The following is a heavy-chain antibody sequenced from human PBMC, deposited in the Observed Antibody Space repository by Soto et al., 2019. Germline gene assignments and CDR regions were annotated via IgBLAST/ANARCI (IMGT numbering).Heavy chain of an antibody. D-gene: IGHD2-15*01. Sequence: GGSLRLSCAASGFTFSRYRMNWVRQAPGKGLEWVSYISSSSSTIYYADSVKGRFTISRDNAKNSLYLQMNSLRAEDTAVYYCARDQYCSGGSCYKGFFDYCGQGTLVTVSS. V-gene: IGHV3-48*01. CDR2: ISSSSSTI. CDR1: GFTFSRYR. J-gene: IGHJ4*02. CDR3: ARDQYCSGGSCYKGFFDY.